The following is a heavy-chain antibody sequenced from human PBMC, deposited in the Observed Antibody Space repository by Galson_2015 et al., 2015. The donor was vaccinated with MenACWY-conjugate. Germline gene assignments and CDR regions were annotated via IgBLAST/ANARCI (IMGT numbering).Heavy chain of an antibody. CDR2: INRDGRST. CDR3: GRPHSTSHYCVDY. CDR1: GSTLTSDW. J-gene: IGHJ4*02. D-gene: IGHD2-2*01. V-gene: IGHV3-74*01. Sequence: SLRLSCADSGSTLTSDWMHWVRQAPGKGLEWVSRINRDGRSTSYGDFVKGRFTVSRDSAKKTLYLETTSLRVEDTAVYYCGRPHSTSHYCVDYWGRGTLVTVSS.